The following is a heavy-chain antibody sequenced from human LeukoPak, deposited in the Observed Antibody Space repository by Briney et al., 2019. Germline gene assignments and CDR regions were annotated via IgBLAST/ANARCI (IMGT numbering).Heavy chain of an antibody. Sequence: PGGSLRLSCAASGFTFSSYSMNWVRQAPGKGLEWVSSISSSSSYIYYADSVKGRFTISRDNAKNSLYLQMNSLRAEDTAVYYCARDDAHRGDYYDSTRFDPWGQGTLVTVSS. CDR3: ARDDAHRGDYYDSTRFDP. D-gene: IGHD3-22*01. CDR1: GFTFSSYS. CDR2: ISSSSSYI. J-gene: IGHJ5*02. V-gene: IGHV3-21*01.